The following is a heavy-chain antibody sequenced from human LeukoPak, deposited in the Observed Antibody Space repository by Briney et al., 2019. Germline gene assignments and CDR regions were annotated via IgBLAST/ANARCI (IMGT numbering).Heavy chain of an antibody. V-gene: IGHV3-48*04. CDR1: EFTFSSYS. CDR2: ISSSSSTK. CDR3: ARALYSYDSSGPSSSGYYFDY. J-gene: IGHJ4*02. Sequence: GGSLRLSCVASEFTFSSYSMNWVRQAPGKGLEWVSYISSSSSTKYYADSVQGRFTISRDNAKNSLYLQMNSLRAEDTAVYYCARALYSYDSSGPSSSGYYFDYWGQGTLVIVSS. D-gene: IGHD3-22*01.